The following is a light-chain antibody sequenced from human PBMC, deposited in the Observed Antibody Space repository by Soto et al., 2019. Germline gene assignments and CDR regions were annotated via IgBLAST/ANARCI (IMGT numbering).Light chain of an antibody. J-gene: IGKJ1*01. Sequence: EIVMTQSPATLSVSPGERVTLSCRASQSAISNLAWYQQKPGQAPRLLIYGASSRATGIPDRFSGSGSGTDFTLPISRLEPEDFAVYYCQQYETFGQGTKVDIK. V-gene: IGKV3-20*01. CDR3: QQYET. CDR2: GAS. CDR1: QSAISN.